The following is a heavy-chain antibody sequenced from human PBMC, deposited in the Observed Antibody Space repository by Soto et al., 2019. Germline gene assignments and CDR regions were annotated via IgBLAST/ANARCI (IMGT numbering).Heavy chain of an antibody. V-gene: IGHV1-18*01. D-gene: IGHD5-18*01. J-gene: IGHJ6*02. CDR2: NSDYNGNT. CDR1: GYTFTSYG. CDR3: ARGTIVDTAMVSVYYYYGMDV. Sequence: ASVKVSCKASGYTFTSYGISWVRQAPGQRLKWKGWNSDYNGNTNYAQKLQGRVTMTTDTSTSTAYIELRSLRSDDTAVYYCARGTIVDTAMVSVYYYYGMDVWGQGTTVTVSS.